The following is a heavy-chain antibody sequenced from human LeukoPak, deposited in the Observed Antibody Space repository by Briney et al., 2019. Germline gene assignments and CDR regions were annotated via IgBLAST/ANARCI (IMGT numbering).Heavy chain of an antibody. CDR2: ISSDGVST. CDR1: GFTFNSYA. J-gene: IGHJ4*02. V-gene: IGHV3-64*01. CDR3: ARADCSSSSCYTVSY. D-gene: IGHD2-2*02. Sequence: GGSLRLSCAASGFTFNSYAMQWDRQAPGKGLEYVSGISSDGVSTYYANSVKGRFIISRDNSKNTVYLQMGSLRAEDMAVYYCARADCSSSSCYTVSYWGQGTLVTVSS.